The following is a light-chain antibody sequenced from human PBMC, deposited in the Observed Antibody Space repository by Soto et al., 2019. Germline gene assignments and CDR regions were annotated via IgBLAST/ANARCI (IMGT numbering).Light chain of an antibody. J-gene: IGLJ2*01. V-gene: IGLV1-40*01. CDR2: DNN. CDR1: SSNIGTGYD. CDR3: KSYVSCLTLV. Sequence: QSVLTQPPSVSGAPGQRVTISCTGSSSNIGTGYDVHWYQQLPGTAPKLLIYDNNNRPSGVPDRVSGSKSGTSVSLAITGLQAEDEADYYCKSYVSCLTLVFGGGTKLTVL.